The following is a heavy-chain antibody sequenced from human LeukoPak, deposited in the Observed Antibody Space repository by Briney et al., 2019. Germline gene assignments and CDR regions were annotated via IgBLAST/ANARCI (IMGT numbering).Heavy chain of an antibody. CDR3: AKWDGDYVFDY. V-gene: IGHV3-23*01. D-gene: IGHD4-17*01. J-gene: IGHJ4*02. Sequence: SGGSLRLSCAASGFTFSSYGMSWVRQAPGKGLEWVSAISGSGGSTYYADSVKGRFTISRDNSKNTLYLQMNSPRAEDTAVYYCAKWDGDYVFDYWGQGTLVTVSS. CDR1: GFTFSSYG. CDR2: ISGSGGST.